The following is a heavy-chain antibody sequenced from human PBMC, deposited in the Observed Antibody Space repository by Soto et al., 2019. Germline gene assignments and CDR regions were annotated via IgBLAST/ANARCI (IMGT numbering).Heavy chain of an antibody. D-gene: IGHD1-26*01. J-gene: IGHJ4*02. Sequence: GGSLRLSCAASGFTFSEYYMSWVRQAPGKGLEWVSFISTTGSFTNYADSLKGRFTISRDNAKNSLYLQINSLRGDDTAVYYCARAQWELDYWGQGTLVTVSS. CDR3: ARAQWELDY. V-gene: IGHV3-11*06. CDR2: ISTTGSFT. CDR1: GFTFSEYY.